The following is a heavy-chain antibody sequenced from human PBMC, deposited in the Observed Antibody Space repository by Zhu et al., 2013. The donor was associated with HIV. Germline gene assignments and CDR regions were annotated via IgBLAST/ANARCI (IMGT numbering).Heavy chain of an antibody. Sequence: QVQVVQSGAEVKQPGSSVKVSCTPSGGSFSSYALSWVRQAPGQALEWMGGIIPILGTPTYAQKFRARLTITADKSTSTAYMQLTRLTSDDTAVYYCARDSVQNYYDSTGYYSYNYFDSWGQGTLVTVSS. J-gene: IGHJ4*02. CDR1: GGSFSSYA. CDR2: IIPILGTP. CDR3: ARDSVQNYYDSTGYYSYNYFDS. V-gene: IGHV1-69*06. D-gene: IGHD3-22*01.